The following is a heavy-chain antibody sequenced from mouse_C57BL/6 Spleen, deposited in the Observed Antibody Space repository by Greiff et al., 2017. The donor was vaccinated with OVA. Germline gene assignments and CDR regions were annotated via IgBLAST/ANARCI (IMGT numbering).Heavy chain of an antibody. D-gene: IGHD1-1*01. V-gene: IGHV1-15*01. CDR2: IDPETGGT. Sequence: VHLVESGAELVRPGASVTLSCKASGYTFTDYEMHWVKQTPVHGLEWIGAIDPETGGTAYNQKFKGKAILTADKSSSTAYMELRSLTSEDSAVYYCTRGDYGSPYFDYWGQGTTLTVSS. J-gene: IGHJ2*01. CDR1: GYTFTDYE. CDR3: TRGDYGSPYFDY.